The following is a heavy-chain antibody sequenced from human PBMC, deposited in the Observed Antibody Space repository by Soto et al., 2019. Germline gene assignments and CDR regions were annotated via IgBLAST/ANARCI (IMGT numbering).Heavy chain of an antibody. J-gene: IGHJ4*02. CDR2: IYYSGST. Sequence: PSETLSLTCVVSGGSLSSYYWSWIRQPPGKGLEWIGYIYYSGSTNYNPSLKSRVTISVDTSKNQFSLKLSSVTAADTAVYYCARGQVVAAQHWGQGTLVTVSS. CDR1: GGSLSSYY. V-gene: IGHV4-59*01. CDR3: ARGQVVAAQH. D-gene: IGHD2-15*01.